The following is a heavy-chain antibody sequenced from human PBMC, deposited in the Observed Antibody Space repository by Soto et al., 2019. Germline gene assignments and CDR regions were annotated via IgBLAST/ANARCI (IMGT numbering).Heavy chain of an antibody. D-gene: IGHD3-3*01. V-gene: IGHV3-30-3*01. CDR3: ARGGAYYDFWSGYQLGDYYGMDV. J-gene: IGHJ6*02. CDR2: ISYDGSNK. Sequence: AGGSLRLSCAASGFTFSSYAMHWVRQAPGKGLEWVAVISYDGSNKYYADSVKGRFTISRDNSKNTLYLQMNSLRAEDTAVYYCARGGAYYDFWSGYQLGDYYGMDVWGQGTTVTVSS. CDR1: GFTFSSYA.